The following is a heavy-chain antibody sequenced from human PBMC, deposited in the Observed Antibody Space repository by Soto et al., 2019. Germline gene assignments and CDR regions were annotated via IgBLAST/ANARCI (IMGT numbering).Heavy chain of an antibody. J-gene: IGHJ4*02. CDR3: AKVDPQTYYYDSSGYHYYFDY. CDR1: GFTFSSYA. D-gene: IGHD3-22*01. CDR2: ISGSGGST. V-gene: IGHV3-23*01. Sequence: GGSLRLSCAASGFTFSSYAMSWVRQAPGKGLEWVSAISGSGGSTYYADSVKGRFTISRDNSKNTLYLQMNSLRAEDTAVYYCAKVDPQTYYYDSSGYHYYFDYWGQGTLVTVSS.